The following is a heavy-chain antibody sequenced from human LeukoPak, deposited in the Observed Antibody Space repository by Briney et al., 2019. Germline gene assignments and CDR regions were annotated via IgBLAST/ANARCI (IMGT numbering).Heavy chain of an antibody. Sequence: PGGSLRLSCAASGFTFDNYAMHWLRQAPGKGLEWVSGISWNSVNIAYADSVKGRFTISRDNAKNSLYLQMNSLRAEDTAVYYCARVPRLRGIAAAGTGVDYWGQGTLVTVSS. V-gene: IGHV3-9*01. D-gene: IGHD6-13*01. J-gene: IGHJ4*02. CDR1: GFTFDNYA. CDR2: ISWNSVNI. CDR3: ARVPRLRGIAAAGTGVDY.